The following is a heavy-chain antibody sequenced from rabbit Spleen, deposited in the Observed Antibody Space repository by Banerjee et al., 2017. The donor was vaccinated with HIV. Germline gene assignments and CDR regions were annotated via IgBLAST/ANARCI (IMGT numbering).Heavy chain of an antibody. CDR1: GFSFSTRYY. CDR2: IDAGSSGTT. V-gene: IGHV1S40*01. J-gene: IGHJ4*01. Sequence: QSLEESGGDLVKPGASLTLTCTASGFSFSTRYYMCWVRQAPGKGLEWIACIDAGSSGTTYYASWAKGRFTISKTSSTTVTLQMTSLTAADTAIYFCARGSAAMTMVITGFYFNLWGPGTLVTVS. D-gene: IGHD2-1*01. CDR3: ARGSAAMTMVITGFYFNL.